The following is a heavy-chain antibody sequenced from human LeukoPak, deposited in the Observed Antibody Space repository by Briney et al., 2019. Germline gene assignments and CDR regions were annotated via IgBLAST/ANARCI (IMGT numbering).Heavy chain of an antibody. D-gene: IGHD3-10*01. CDR1: GGSFSGYY. CDR2: INHSGST. V-gene: IGHV4-34*01. J-gene: IGHJ4*02. Sequence: SETLSLTCAVYGGSFSGYYWSWIRHPPGKGLEGLGEINHSGSTNYNPSLKSRVTISVDTSKNQFSLKLSSVTAADTAVYYCARQLGVRGANDYWGQGTLVTVSS. CDR3: ARQLGVRGANDY.